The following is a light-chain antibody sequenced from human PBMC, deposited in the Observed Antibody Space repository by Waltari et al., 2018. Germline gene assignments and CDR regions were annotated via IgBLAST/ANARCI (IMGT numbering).Light chain of an antibody. CDR1: SSDVGHYNL. Sequence: QSALTQPASVSGSPGQSITISCTGTSSDVGHYNLVSWYQQYPGKAPKVMIDDDNRRPSGVSDRFSGSKSGNTASLTIAGVQAEDEADYYCCSYAGSYTWVFGGGTKLTVL. V-gene: IGLV2-23*01. J-gene: IGLJ3*02. CDR2: DDN. CDR3: CSYAGSYTWV.